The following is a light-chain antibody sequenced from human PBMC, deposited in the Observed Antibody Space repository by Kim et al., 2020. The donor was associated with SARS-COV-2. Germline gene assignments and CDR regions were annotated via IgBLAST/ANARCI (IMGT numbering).Light chain of an antibody. CDR3: SSYTSSSTGV. V-gene: IGLV2-14*03. CDR2: DVS. J-gene: IGLJ1*01. Sequence: SITISCIGTNSDVGGYNYVSWYQQHPGKAPKLMIYDVSNRPSGVSNRFSGSKSGNTASLTISGLQAEDEADYYCSSYTSSSTGVFGTGTKVTVL. CDR1: NSDVGGYNY.